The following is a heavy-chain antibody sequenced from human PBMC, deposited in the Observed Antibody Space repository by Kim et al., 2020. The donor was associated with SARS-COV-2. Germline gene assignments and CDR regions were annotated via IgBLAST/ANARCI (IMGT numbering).Heavy chain of an antibody. CDR1: GGSISSYY. J-gene: IGHJ3*02. V-gene: IGHV4-59*01. D-gene: IGHD6-13*01. Sequence: SETLSLTCTVSGGSISSYYWSWIRQPPGKGLEWIGYIYYSGSTNYNPSLKSRVTISVDTSKNQFSLKLSSVTAADTAVYYCALKYSSSWTGAFDIWGQGTMVAVSS. CDR2: IYYSGST. CDR3: ALKYSSSWTGAFDI.